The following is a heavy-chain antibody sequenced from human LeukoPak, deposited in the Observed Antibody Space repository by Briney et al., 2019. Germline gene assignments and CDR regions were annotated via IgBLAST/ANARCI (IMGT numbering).Heavy chain of an antibody. CDR2: IKQDGSEK. CDR1: GFTFSSYS. V-gene: IGHV3-7*01. CDR3: ARDSQYQLKYYYYGMDV. Sequence: PGGSLRLSCAASGFTFSSYSMNWVRQAPGKGLEWVANIKQDGSEKYYVDSVKGRFTISRDNAKNSLYLQMNSLRAEDTAVYYCARDSQYQLKYYYYGMDVWGKGTTVTVSS. D-gene: IGHD2-2*01. J-gene: IGHJ6*04.